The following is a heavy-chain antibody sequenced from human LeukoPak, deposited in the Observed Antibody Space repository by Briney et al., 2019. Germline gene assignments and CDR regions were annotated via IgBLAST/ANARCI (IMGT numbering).Heavy chain of an antibody. CDR2: TYYRSKWYY. J-gene: IGHJ4*02. D-gene: IGHD1-26*01. CDR1: GDSVSSNSAG. V-gene: IGHV6-1*01. CDR3: ARDPVGGSTIFDY. Sequence: SQTLSLTCAISGDSVSSNSAGWNWIRQSPSRGLEWLGRTYYRSKWYYDYAVAVKSRISINPDTSKNQFSLQLSSVTPEDTAVYYCARDPVGGSTIFDYWGQGTLVTVSS.